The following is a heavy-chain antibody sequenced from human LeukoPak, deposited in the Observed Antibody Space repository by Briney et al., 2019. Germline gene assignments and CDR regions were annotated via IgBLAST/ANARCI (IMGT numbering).Heavy chain of an antibody. V-gene: IGHV1-69*05. CDR1: GGTFSSYA. CDR2: IIPIFGTA. D-gene: IGHD6-13*01. Sequence: SVKVSCKASGGTFSSYAISWVRQAPGQGLEWMGRIIPIFGTANHAQKFQGRVTITTDESTSTAYMELSSLRPEDTAVYYCARAIAAAGYFDYWGQGTLVTVSS. J-gene: IGHJ4*02. CDR3: ARAIAAAGYFDY.